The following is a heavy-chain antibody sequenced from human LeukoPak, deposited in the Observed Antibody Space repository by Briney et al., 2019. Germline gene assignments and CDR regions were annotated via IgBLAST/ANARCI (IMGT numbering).Heavy chain of an antibody. J-gene: IGHJ6*02. CDR3: ATSMGFYCSSTSCPRGMDV. CDR1: GYSFTSHD. V-gene: IGHV1-8*01. Sequence: ASVKVSCKASGYSFTSHDINWVRQATGQGLEWMGWMNPNSGNTGYAQKFQGRVTITRNTSITTAYMELSSLRSEDTAVYYCATSMGFYCSSTSCPRGMDVWGQGTTVTVSS. D-gene: IGHD2-2*01. CDR2: MNPNSGNT.